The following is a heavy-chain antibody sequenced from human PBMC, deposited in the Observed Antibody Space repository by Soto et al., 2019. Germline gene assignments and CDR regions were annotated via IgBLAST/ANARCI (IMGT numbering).Heavy chain of an antibody. CDR3: ARVPLYGDYPFDY. CDR2: ISSSSSTI. CDR1: GFTFSSYS. V-gene: IGHV3-48*01. J-gene: IGHJ4*02. D-gene: IGHD4-17*01. Sequence: HPGGSLRLSCAASGFTFSSYSMNWVRQAPGKGLEWVSYISSSSSTIYYADSVKGRFTISRDNAKNSLYLQMNSLRAEDTAVYYCARVPLYGDYPFDYWGQGTLVTVSS.